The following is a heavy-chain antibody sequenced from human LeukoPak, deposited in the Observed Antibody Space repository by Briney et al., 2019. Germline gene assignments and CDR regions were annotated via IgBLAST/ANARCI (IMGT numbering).Heavy chain of an antibody. Sequence: PGGSLRLSCAASGFSFSSYWMGWVRQAPGKGLEWVANIKQDGSEKYFVDSVKGRFTISRDNAKNSLYLQMESLRAEDTAVYYCARGEYYYDGGYWGQGTLVTVSS. CDR2: IKQDGSEK. CDR1: GFSFSSYW. CDR3: ARGEYYYDGGY. J-gene: IGHJ4*02. D-gene: IGHD3-22*01. V-gene: IGHV3-7*04.